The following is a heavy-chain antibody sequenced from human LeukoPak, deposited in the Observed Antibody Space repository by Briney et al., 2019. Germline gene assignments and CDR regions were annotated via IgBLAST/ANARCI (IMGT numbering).Heavy chain of an antibody. CDR2: ISGSGGST. CDR3: AKVSSKVAAYSGYFYY. V-gene: IGHV3-23*01. CDR1: GFTFSSYA. J-gene: IGHJ4*02. Sequence: GGSLRLSCAASGFTFSSYAMSWVRQAPGKGLEWVSAISGSGGSTYYADSVKGRFTISRDNSKNTLYLQMNSLRAEDTAVYSCAKVSSKVAAYSGYFYYWGQGTLVTVSS. D-gene: IGHD2-15*01.